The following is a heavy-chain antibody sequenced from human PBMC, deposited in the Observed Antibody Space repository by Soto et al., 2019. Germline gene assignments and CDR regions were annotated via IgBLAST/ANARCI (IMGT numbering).Heavy chain of an antibody. D-gene: IGHD2-8*01. CDR1: GFTFSSYG. J-gene: IGHJ4*02. Sequence: QVQLVESGGGVVQPGRSLRLSCAASGFTFSSYGMHWVRQAPGKGLEWVAVIWYDGSNKYYADSVKGRFTISRDNSKNTLYLQMNSLSAEDTAVYYCARDPGMEGGLFDYWGQGTLVTVSS. V-gene: IGHV3-33*01. CDR2: IWYDGSNK. CDR3: ARDPGMEGGLFDY.